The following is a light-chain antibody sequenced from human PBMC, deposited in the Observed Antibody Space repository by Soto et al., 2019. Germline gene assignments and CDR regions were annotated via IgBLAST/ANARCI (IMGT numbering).Light chain of an antibody. CDR1: SSKIGAGYD. CDR3: QSYDSSLSGYV. CDR2: GNS. Sequence: QSVLTQPPSVSGVPGQRVTISCTWSSSKIGAGYDVHWYQQLPGTAPKVLIYGNSNRPSGVPDRFSGSKSGTSASLAITGLQAEDEADYYCQSYDSSLSGYVFGTGTKVTVL. V-gene: IGLV1-40*01. J-gene: IGLJ1*01.